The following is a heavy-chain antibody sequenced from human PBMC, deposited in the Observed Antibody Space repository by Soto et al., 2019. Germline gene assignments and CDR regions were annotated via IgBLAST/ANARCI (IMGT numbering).Heavy chain of an antibody. CDR1: GFTFSSYG. V-gene: IGHV3-33*01. J-gene: IGHJ5*02. CDR3: ARDALGIYYDFWSGYYNWFDP. CDR2: IWYDGSNK. Sequence: GSLRLSCAASGFTFSSYGMHWVRQAPGKGLEWVAVIWYDGSNKYYADSVKGRFTISRDNSKNTLYLQMNSLRAEDTAVYYCARDALGIYYDFWSGYYNWFDPWGQGTLVTVSS. D-gene: IGHD3-3*01.